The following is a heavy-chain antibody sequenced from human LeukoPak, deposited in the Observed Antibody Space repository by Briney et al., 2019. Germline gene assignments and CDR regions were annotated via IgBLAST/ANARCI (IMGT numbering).Heavy chain of an antibody. CDR2: IYHSGCT. CDR3: ARTMDV. J-gene: IGHJ6*02. V-gene: IGHV4-30-2*01. Sequence: SETLSLTCAVSGGSISSGGYSWRWIRQPPGKGLEWIGYIYHSGCTYYNPSLKSRVTISVDRSMNPFSLKLSSVTAADTAVYYCARTMDVWGQGTTVTVSS. CDR1: GGSISSGGYS.